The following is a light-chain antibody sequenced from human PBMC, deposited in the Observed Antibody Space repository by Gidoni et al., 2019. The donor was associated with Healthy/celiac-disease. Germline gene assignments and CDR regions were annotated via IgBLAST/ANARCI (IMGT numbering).Light chain of an antibody. V-gene: IGKV1-12*01. CDR1: QGISTW. J-gene: IGKJ1*01. CDR2: AAS. CDR3: HQANSFPQT. Sequence: DIQITQSPSSVSSSVGDRVTITCRASQGISTWLAWYQQKPAKAPKLLLYAASSLQSGVPSRFRGSGSGTDFTLTTSSLQPEASATNYCHQANSFPQTFGQGTKVEIK.